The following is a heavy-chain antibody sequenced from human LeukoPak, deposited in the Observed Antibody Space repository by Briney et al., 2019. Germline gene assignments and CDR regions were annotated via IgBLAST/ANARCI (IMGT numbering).Heavy chain of an antibody. CDR2: IYYSGTT. J-gene: IGHJ4*02. CDR1: GGSISSGSYY. D-gene: IGHD4-17*01. Sequence: SETLSLTCTVSGGSISSGSYYWSWIRQPAGKGLEWIGSIYYSGTTHYNPSLKSRVTMSVDTSKNQFSLKLSSVTAADTAVYYCARLSTVTTSFDYWGQGTLVTVSS. CDR3: ARLSTVTTSFDY. V-gene: IGHV4-39*07.